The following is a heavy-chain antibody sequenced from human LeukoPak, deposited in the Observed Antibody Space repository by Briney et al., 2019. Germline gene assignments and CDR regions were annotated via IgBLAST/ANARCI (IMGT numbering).Heavy chain of an antibody. CDR1: DYTFINYG. Sequence: ASVKVSCKASDYTFINYGICWVRQAPGQGLEWMGWISTKKGDTKYAQKFQGRVTMTTDTSTSTAYMEPRSLSSDDTAVYYCARDGVSGWFEYWGQGTLVTVSS. CDR3: ARDGVSGWFEY. V-gene: IGHV1-18*01. CDR2: ISTKKGDT. D-gene: IGHD6-19*01. J-gene: IGHJ4*02.